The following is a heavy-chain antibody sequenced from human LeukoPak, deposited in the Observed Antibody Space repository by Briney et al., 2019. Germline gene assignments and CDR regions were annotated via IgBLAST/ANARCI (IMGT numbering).Heavy chain of an antibody. CDR2: IWYDGSNK. CDR3: AKVLWFGGKYFDY. D-gene: IGHD3-10*01. V-gene: IGHV3-33*06. J-gene: IGHJ4*02. Sequence: GGSLRLSCTASGFTFSSYGMHWVRQAPGKGLEWVAVIWYDGSNKYYADSVKGRFTISRDNSKNTLYLQMNSLRAEDTAVYYCAKVLWFGGKYFDYWGQGTLVTVSS. CDR1: GFTFSSYG.